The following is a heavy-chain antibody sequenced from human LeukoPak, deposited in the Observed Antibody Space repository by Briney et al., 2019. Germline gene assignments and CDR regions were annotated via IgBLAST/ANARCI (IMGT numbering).Heavy chain of an antibody. Sequence: GRSLRLSCAASGLTFSSYSTNWVRHAPGKGLEWVSSISSSSSYIYYADSVKGRFTISRDNAKNSLYMQMNSLRAEDAAVYYCARDLRYYDSSGYYYFDYWGQGTLVTVSS. J-gene: IGHJ4*02. CDR3: ARDLRYYDSSGYYYFDY. D-gene: IGHD3-22*01. CDR1: GLTFSSYS. V-gene: IGHV3-21*01. CDR2: ISSSSSYI.